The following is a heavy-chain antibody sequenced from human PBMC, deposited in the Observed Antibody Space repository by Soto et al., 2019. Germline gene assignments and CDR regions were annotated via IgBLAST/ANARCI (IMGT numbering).Heavy chain of an antibody. CDR2: IYYSGST. CDR1: GGSISSYY. V-gene: IGHV4-59*01. D-gene: IGHD5-12*01. Sequence: QVQLQESGPGLVKPSETLSLTCTVSGGSISSYYWSWIRQPPGKGLEWIGYIYYSGSTNYNPSLKSRVTISVDTSKNQCSLKLSSVTAADTAVYYCARVLRGYSGYDRKKGSYYYGRDVWGQGTTVTVSS. CDR3: ARVLRGYSGYDRKKGSYYYGRDV. J-gene: IGHJ6*02.